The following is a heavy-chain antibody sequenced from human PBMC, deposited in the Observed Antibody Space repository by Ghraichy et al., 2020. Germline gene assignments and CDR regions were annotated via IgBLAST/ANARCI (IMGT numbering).Heavy chain of an antibody. CDR1: GGSISSYY. V-gene: IGHV4-59*01. D-gene: IGHD4-17*01. CDR2: IYYSGST. Sequence: SETLSLTCTVSGGSISSYYWSWIRQPPGKGLEWIGYIYYSGSTNYNPSLKSRVTISVDTSKNQFSLKLSSVTAADTAVYYCARGVEDYGDYVYYYYGMDVWGQGTTVTVSS. CDR3: ARGVEDYGDYVYYYYGMDV. J-gene: IGHJ6*02.